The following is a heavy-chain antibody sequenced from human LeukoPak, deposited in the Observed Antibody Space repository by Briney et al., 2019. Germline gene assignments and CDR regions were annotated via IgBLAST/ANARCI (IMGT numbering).Heavy chain of an antibody. J-gene: IGHJ4*02. CDR1: GFTFSSYS. CDR3: ARDRVEYYFDY. D-gene: IGHD3-10*01. CDR2: ISSSSSYI. V-gene: IGHV3-21*01. Sequence: GGSLRLSCAASGFTFSSYSMNWVRQAPGKGLGWVSSISSSSSYIYYADSVKGRFTISRDNAKNSLYLQMNSLRAEDTAVYYCARDRVEYYFDYWGQGTLVTVSS.